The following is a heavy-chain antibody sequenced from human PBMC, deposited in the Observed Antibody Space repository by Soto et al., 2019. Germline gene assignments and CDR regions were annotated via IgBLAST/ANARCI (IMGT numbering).Heavy chain of an antibody. CDR3: ARGAHYSSGWFDDFDY. J-gene: IGHJ4*02. CDR1: GYTFTGYY. CDR2: INPNSGGT. D-gene: IGHD6-19*01. V-gene: IGHV1-2*04. Sequence: ASVKVSCKASGYTFTGYYMHWLRQAPGQGLEWMGWINPNSGGTNYAQKFQGWVTMTRDTSISTAYMELSRLRSDDTAVYYCARGAHYSSGWFDDFDYWGQGTLVTVSS.